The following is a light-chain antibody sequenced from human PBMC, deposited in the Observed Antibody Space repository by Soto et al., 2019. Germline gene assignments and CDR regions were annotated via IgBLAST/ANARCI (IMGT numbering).Light chain of an antibody. V-gene: IGKV1-39*01. Sequence: IQLTQSPSSLSASIGDRVTITCRASQSVSRYLNWYQHKPGSAPKLLIYAVFSLQSGVPSRFRGSGSATDFTLTITNLQPEDFATYYCQQSYGTPLTFGGGTRVEIK. CDR2: AVF. CDR3: QQSYGTPLT. CDR1: QSVSRY. J-gene: IGKJ4*01.